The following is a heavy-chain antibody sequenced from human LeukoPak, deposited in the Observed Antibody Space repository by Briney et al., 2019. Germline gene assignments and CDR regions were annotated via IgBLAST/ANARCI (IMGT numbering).Heavy chain of an antibody. V-gene: IGHV1-2*02. CDR3: ARDQITMVRGVINDY. J-gene: IGHJ4*02. CDR1: GYTFTGYY. CDR2: INPNSGGT. D-gene: IGHD3-10*01. Sequence: ASVKVSCKASGYTFTGYYMHWVRQAPGQGLEWMGWINPNSGGTNYAQKLQGRVTMTTDTSTSTAYMELRSLRSDDTAVYYCARDQITMVRGVINDYWGQGTLVTVSS.